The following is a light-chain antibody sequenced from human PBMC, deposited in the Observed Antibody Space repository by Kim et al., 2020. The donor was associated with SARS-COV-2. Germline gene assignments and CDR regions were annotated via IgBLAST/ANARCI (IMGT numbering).Light chain of an antibody. CDR2: YVN. Sequence: GHSITISCTGTSSDVGGYNYVSWYQQHPGKAPKLMIYYVNNRPSGVADRFSGSKSGSTASLTISGLQAEDEADDFCSSYTNSGTLVFGGGTQLTVL. CDR1: SSDVGGYNY. J-gene: IGLJ2*01. CDR3: SSYTNSGTLV. V-gene: IGLV2-14*03.